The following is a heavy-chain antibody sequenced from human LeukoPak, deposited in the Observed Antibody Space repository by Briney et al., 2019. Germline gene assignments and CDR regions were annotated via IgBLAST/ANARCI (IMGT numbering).Heavy chain of an antibody. Sequence: PSETLSLTCTVSGGSISSYYWSWIRQPPGKGLEWIGYIYYSGSTNYNPSLKSRVTISVDTSKNQFSLKLSSVTAADTAVYYCASPPYYYDSSGPHPWGQGTLVTVSS. D-gene: IGHD3-22*01. CDR3: ASPPYYYDSSGPHP. J-gene: IGHJ5*02. CDR1: GGSISSYY. V-gene: IGHV4-59*01. CDR2: IYYSGST.